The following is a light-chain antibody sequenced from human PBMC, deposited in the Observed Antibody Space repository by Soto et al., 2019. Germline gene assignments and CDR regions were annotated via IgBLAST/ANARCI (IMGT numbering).Light chain of an antibody. J-gene: IGLJ3*02. V-gene: IGLV2-23*01. CDR3: CSYAGSSTWV. CDR1: SSNIGTYT. Sequence: QSVLTQPPSASGTPGQGVTISCSGTSSNIGTYTVNWYQQLPETAPKLMIYEGSKRPSGVSNRFSGSKSGNTASLTISGLQAEDEADYYCCSYAGSSTWVFGGGTKLTVL. CDR2: EGS.